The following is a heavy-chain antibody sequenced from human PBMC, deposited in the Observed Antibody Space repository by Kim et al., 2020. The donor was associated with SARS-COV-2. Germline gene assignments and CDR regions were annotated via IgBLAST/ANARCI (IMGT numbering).Heavy chain of an antibody. V-gene: IGHV4-59*01. CDR2: IYYNGNT. J-gene: IGHJ4*02. D-gene: IGHD5-12*01. Sequence: SETLSLTCAVSGGSMSSNYWSWIRQPPGKRLEWVGLIYYNGNTNYNPSLKSRVTISIDMSKRQFSLKLSSVTAADTAVYYCARGDGYNTFLFDYWGQGTLATVSS. CDR3: ARGDGYNTFLFDY. CDR1: GGSMSSNY.